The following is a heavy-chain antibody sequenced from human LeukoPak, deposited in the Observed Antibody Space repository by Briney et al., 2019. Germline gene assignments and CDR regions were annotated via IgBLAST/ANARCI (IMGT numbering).Heavy chain of an antibody. J-gene: IGHJ4*02. CDR1: GYTFTNYW. V-gene: IGHV5-51*01. CDR3: TSGAYYFDY. CDR2: IYPGDSDT. Sequence: GESLKISCKGSGYTFTNYWISWVRQMPGKGLEWMGIIYPGDSDTRYSPSFQGQVTISVDKSISTAYLQWSSLKASDTAVYYCTSGAYYFDYWGQGTLVTVSS.